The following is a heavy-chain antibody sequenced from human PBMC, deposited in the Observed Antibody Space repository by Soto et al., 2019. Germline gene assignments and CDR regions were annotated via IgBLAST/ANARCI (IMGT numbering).Heavy chain of an antibody. D-gene: IGHD2-2*02. CDR1: GFTFSTYD. Sequence: PGGSLRLSCEASGFTFSTYDIHWVRQAPGKGLEWVAVISFDGSKTYYVDSVKGRFSISRDNSKNTLYLEMNDLRSEDTALYYCAKIPYSAIKVSGAPHSWGQGTMVTVSS. CDR3: AKIPYSAIKVSGAPHS. CDR2: ISFDGSKT. V-gene: IGHV3-30*18. J-gene: IGHJ4*03.